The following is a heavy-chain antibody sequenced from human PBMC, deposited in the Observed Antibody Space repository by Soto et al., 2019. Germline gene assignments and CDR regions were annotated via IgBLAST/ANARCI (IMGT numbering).Heavy chain of an antibody. D-gene: IGHD2-2*01. Sequence: PSETLSLTCTVSGGSISRYYWSWIRQPPGKGLEWIGYISYSGNPNYNPSLKSRVTISVDTSKNQFSLMLSSVTAADTAVYYCATYYCSSTTYYLDYRGQGPLVTVS. J-gene: IGHJ4*02. CDR3: ATYYCSSTTYYLDY. V-gene: IGHV4-59*08. CDR2: ISYSGNP. CDR1: GGSISRYY.